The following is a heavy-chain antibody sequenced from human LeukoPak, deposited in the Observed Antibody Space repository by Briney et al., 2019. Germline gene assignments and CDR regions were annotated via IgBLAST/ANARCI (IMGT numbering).Heavy chain of an antibody. D-gene: IGHD3-16*01. J-gene: IGHJ4*02. Sequence: SETLSLTCTVSGGSISSYYWSWIRQPPGKGPEWIGYIYTSGSTNYNPSLKSRVTISVDTSKNQFSLKLSSVTAADTAVYYCAGGIEPPRTYWGQGTLVTVSS. CDR1: GGSISSYY. CDR2: IYTSGST. V-gene: IGHV4-4*09. CDR3: AGGIEPPRTY.